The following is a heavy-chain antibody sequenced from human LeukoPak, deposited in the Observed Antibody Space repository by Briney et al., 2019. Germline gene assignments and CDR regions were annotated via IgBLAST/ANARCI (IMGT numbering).Heavy chain of an antibody. V-gene: IGHV3-23*01. CDR2: ISGSGGST. D-gene: IGHD3-10*01. J-gene: IGHJ5*02. CDR3: AKLLTTMVRGVTNWFDP. CDR1: GFTFSSHA. Sequence: PGGSLTLSCAASGFTFSSHAMSWVRQAPGKGLEWVSGISGSGGSTYYADSVKGRFTISRDNSKSTLYLQMKSLRAEDTAVYYCAKLLTTMVRGVTNWFDPWGQGPLVTVSS.